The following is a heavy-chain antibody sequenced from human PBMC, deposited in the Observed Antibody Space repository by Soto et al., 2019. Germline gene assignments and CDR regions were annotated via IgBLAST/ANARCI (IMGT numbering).Heavy chain of an antibody. Sequence: QVQLQESGPGLVKPSQTLSLTCTVSGGSISSGGYFWSWIRQHPGKGLEWIGFIYYSGSTYYNPSLKGRVTISVVTSKKEFAQKLSSVTAADTAVYYCAREGAAPYYYSGMDVWGQGTTVTVSS. CDR1: GGSISSGGYF. J-gene: IGHJ6*02. D-gene: IGHD6-6*01. V-gene: IGHV4-31*03. CDR3: AREGAAPYYYSGMDV. CDR2: IYYSGST.